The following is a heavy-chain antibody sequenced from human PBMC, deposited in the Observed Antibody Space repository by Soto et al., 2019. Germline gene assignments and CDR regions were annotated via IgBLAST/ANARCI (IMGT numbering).Heavy chain of an antibody. V-gene: IGHV1-2*02. CDR3: AKAKFDFWSGYWSPSLDF. CDR1: RYTFTSYY. Sequence: QVQLVQSGAEVKKPGASVKVSCKASRYTFTSYYIHWVRQAHGQGLEWMGWINPNNGYTKYTQKFQGRVTVTRDTSNTTASLELTRLQSDDTAVYYCAKAKFDFWSGYWSPSLDFWGQGTLVTVSS. D-gene: IGHD3-3*01. J-gene: IGHJ4*02. CDR2: INPNNGYT.